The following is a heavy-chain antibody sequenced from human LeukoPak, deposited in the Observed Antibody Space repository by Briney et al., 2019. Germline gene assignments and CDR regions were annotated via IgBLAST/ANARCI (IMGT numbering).Heavy chain of an antibody. CDR2: TYYRSKWYY. J-gene: IGHJ4*02. CDR1: LDSVSSNTTA. D-gene: IGHD6-13*01. Sequence: QSLSLTCALSLDSVSSNTTAGNWIRQSPSRGLEWLGRTYYRSKWYYEYAISVRSRITINRDTSKNQFSLQLNSVTPEDTAVYYCTKGYSMSYWGLGTLVTVSS. CDR3: TKGYSMSY. V-gene: IGHV6-1*01.